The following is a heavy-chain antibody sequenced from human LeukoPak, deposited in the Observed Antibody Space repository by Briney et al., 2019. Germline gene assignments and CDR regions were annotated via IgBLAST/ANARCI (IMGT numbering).Heavy chain of an antibody. Sequence: PGGSLRLSCAASGFTFSSYGMHWVRQAPGKGLEWVAVISYDGSNKYYADSVKGRFTISRDNSKNTLYLQMNSLRAEDTAVYYCATPITMIPGDAFDIWGQGTMVTVSS. V-gene: IGHV3-30*03. CDR2: ISYDGSNK. J-gene: IGHJ3*02. D-gene: IGHD3-22*01. CDR1: GFTFSSYG. CDR3: ATPITMIPGDAFDI.